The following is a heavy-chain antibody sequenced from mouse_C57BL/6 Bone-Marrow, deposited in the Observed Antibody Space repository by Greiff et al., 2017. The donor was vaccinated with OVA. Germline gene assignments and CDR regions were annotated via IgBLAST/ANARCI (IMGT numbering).Heavy chain of an antibody. CDR1: GSPFTDYY. V-gene: IGHV1-76*01. CDR3: ARRGDLIKGFAY. J-gene: IGHJ3*01. Sequence: QVQLQQSGAELVRPGASVKLSCKASGSPFTDYYINWVKQRPGQGLEWIARIYPGSGNTYYNEKFKGKATLTAEKSSSTSYMQLSGLTSVDSAVYFCARRGDLIKGFAYWGQGTLVTVSA. D-gene: IGHD1-1*01. CDR2: IYPGSGNT.